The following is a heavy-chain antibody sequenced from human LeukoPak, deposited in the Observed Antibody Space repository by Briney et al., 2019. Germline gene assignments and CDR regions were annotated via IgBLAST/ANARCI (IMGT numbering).Heavy chain of an antibody. CDR3: ARVGAAAGTGFDY. CDR2: ISSSSSYI. J-gene: IGHJ4*02. D-gene: IGHD6-13*01. CDR1: GFTFSSYS. V-gene: IGHV3-21*01. Sequence: PGGSLRLSCAASGFTFSSYSMNWVRQAPGKGLEWVSSISSSSSYIYYADSVKGRFTISRDNAKNSLYLQMNSLRAEDTAVYYCARVGAAAGTGFDYWGQGTLVTASS.